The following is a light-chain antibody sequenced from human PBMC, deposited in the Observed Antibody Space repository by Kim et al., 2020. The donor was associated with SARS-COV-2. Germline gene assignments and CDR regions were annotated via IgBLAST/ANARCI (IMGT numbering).Light chain of an antibody. V-gene: IGKV1-33*01. CDR2: HAS. CDR3: QQYHNFPRT. Sequence: DIQMTQSPSSLSASVGDRVTITCQASQDISDYLNWYQQQPGKAPKLLIYHASNLEIGVPSRFSGSGSGTDFTLTISSLQPEDIATYYCQQYHNFPRTFGQGTKLEI. CDR1: QDISDY. J-gene: IGKJ2*01.